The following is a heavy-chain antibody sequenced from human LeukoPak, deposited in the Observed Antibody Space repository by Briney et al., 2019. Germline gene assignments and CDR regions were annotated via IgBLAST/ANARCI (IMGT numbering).Heavy chain of an antibody. CDR2: ISGSGGST. CDR3: AKVRIAVAAIPADAFDI. V-gene: IGHV3-23*01. J-gene: IGHJ3*02. CDR1: GFTFSSYA. D-gene: IGHD6-19*01. Sequence: GGSLRLSCAASGFTFSSYAMSWVRQAPGKGLEWVSAISGSGGSTYYADSVKGRFTISRDNSKNTLYLQMNSLRAEDTAVYYCAKVRIAVAAIPADAFDIWGQGTMATVSS.